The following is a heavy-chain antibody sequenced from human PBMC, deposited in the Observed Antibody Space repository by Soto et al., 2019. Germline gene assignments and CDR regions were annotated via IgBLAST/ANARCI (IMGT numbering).Heavy chain of an antibody. CDR3: AKDWKWEAFYYGMNV. CDR2: ISYDGRNK. V-gene: IGHV3-30*18. Sequence: PGGSLRLSCAASGFKFSSYGMHWVRQAPGKGLEWVAAISYDGRNKYYADSVKGRFTISRDNSENTLFLQMNSLRGDDTVVYYCAKDWKWEAFYYGMNVWGQGTTVTVSS. CDR1: GFKFSSYG. J-gene: IGHJ6*02. D-gene: IGHD1-26*01.